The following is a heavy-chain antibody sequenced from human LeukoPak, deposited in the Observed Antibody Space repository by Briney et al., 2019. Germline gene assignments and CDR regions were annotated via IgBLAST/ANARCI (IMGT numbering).Heavy chain of an antibody. CDR1: GFTFSDHH. D-gene: IGHD7-27*01. CDR2: IRNKANRYTT. V-gene: IGHV3-72*01. J-gene: IGHJ4*02. CDR3: ARSPLGIAPFDY. Sequence: GGSLRLSCAASGFTFSDHHMDWVRQAPGEGLEWAARIRNKANRYTTEYAASVKGRFTISRDDSEDSLYLQMDSLKTEDTAVYYCARSPLGIAPFDYWGQGTLVTVSS.